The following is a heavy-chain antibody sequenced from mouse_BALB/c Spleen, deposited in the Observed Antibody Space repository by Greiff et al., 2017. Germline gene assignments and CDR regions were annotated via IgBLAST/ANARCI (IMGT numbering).Heavy chain of an antibody. J-gene: IGHJ4*01. Sequence: EVQLQQSGPELVKPGASVKMSCKASGYTFTSYVMHWVKQKPGQGLEWIGYINPYNDGTKYNEKFKGKATLTSDKSSSTAYMELSSLTSEDSAVYYCASHRYDNAMDYWGQGTSVTVSS. CDR2: INPYNDGT. V-gene: IGHV1-14*01. CDR1: GYTFTSYV. CDR3: ASHRYDNAMDY. D-gene: IGHD2-14*01.